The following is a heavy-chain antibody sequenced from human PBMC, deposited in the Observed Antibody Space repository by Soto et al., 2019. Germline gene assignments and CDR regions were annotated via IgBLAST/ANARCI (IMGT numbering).Heavy chain of an antibody. D-gene: IGHD6-13*01. Sequence: QVQLQESGPGLVKPSETLSLTCTVSGGSISSYYWSWIRQPPGKGLEWIGYIYYSGSTNYNPSLKSRVTISVDTSKNQFSLKLSSVTAADTAVYYCVTGRIAAAGGINWFDPWGQGTLVTVSS. CDR1: GGSISSYY. CDR2: IYYSGST. J-gene: IGHJ5*02. CDR3: VTGRIAAAGGINWFDP. V-gene: IGHV4-59*01.